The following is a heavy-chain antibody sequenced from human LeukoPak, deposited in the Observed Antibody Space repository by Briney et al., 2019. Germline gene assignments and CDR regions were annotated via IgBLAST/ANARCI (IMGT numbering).Heavy chain of an antibody. CDR1: GFTFSTYW. CDR2: IKRDRSEK. V-gene: IGHV3-7*01. CDR3: ARSGYYYDSSYMDV. J-gene: IGHJ6*03. Sequence: GGSLRLSCAASGFTFSTYWMTWVRQAPGKGLEWVANIKRDRSEKYYVESVKGRFTISRDNAKNSLYLQMSSLRAEDTAVYYCARSGYYYDSSYMDVWGKGTTATVSS. D-gene: IGHD3-22*01.